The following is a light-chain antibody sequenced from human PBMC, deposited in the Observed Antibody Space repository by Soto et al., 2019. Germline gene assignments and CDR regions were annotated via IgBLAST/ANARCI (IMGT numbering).Light chain of an antibody. CDR2: DTS. J-gene: IGKJ5*01. V-gene: IGKV3-11*01. CDR3: HQRNK. Sequence: EVVLKKYPATLSLAPGERATLSCRASQFLSSYLAWYQQKPGQPPRLLIYDTSNRATGIPARFSGSRSGTDFTLTISSLEPEDFGVYFCHQRNKFGQGTRLEI. CDR1: QFLSSY.